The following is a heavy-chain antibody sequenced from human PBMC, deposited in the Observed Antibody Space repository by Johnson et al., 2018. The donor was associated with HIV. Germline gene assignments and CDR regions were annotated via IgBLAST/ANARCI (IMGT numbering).Heavy chain of an antibody. CDR2: ISWNSGSI. CDR1: GFTFSSYA. D-gene: IGHD5-18*01. J-gene: IGHJ3*01. CDR3: ARDQRGGYSYGDAFDF. Sequence: QVQLVESGGGVVQPGGSLRLSCEASGFTFSSYAMHWVRQAPGKGLEWVSGISWNSGSIGYADSVKGRFTISRDNPKNTLYLQMNSLRAEDTAVYYCARDQRGGYSYGDAFDFWGQGTVVSVST. V-gene: IGHV3-NL1*01.